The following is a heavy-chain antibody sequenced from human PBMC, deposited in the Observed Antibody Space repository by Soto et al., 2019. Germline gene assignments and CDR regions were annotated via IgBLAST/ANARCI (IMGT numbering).Heavy chain of an antibody. CDR3: AREGPAPYYYYGMDV. CDR1: GYSFTTYG. CDR2: ISAYNGNT. J-gene: IGHJ6*02. Sequence: QVQLVQSGGEVKKPGASVKVSCKTSGYSFTTYGISWVRQAPGQGLEWMGWISAYNGNTNYAQKLQGRVTXTXXXSXGTAYMELRSLRSDDTAVYYCAREGPAPYYYYGMDVWGQGSTVTVSS. V-gene: IGHV1-18*01.